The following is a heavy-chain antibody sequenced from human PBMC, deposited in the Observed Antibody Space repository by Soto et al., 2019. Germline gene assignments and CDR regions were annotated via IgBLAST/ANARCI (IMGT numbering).Heavy chain of an antibody. J-gene: IGHJ6*02. CDR3: ARDHGGVLLWFGEALYYGMAV. V-gene: IGHV1-18*01. D-gene: IGHD3-10*01. Sequence: QVQLVQSGAEVKKPGASVKVSCKASGYTFTSYGISWVRQAPGQGLEWMGWISAYNGNTNYAQKLQGRVTMTTDTSTSTAYMELRSLRSDDTAVYYCARDHGGVLLWFGEALYYGMAVWGQGTTVTVSS. CDR1: GYTFTSYG. CDR2: ISAYNGNT.